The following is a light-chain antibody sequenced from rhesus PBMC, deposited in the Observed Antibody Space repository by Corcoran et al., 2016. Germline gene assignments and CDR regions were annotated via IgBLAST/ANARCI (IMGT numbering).Light chain of an antibody. V-gene: IGKV1-22*01. CDR1: QSISSW. CDR2: KAS. CDR3: LQYSSSPLT. Sequence: DIQMTQSPSSLSASVGDTVTITCRASQSISSWLDWYQQKPGKAPKLLIYKASSLQSGVTSRVSGSGSGTDFTLTISSLQPEDFATYYCLQYSSSPLTFGGGTKVEIK. J-gene: IGKJ4*01.